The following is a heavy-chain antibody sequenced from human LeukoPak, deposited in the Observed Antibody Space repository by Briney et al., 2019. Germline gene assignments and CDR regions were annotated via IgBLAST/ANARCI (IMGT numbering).Heavy chain of an antibody. J-gene: IGHJ5*02. D-gene: IGHD2-2*02. CDR3: ARGGGAVVPAAIFCFGP. CDR1: GGSFSGYY. CDR2: INHSGST. Sequence: SETLSLTCPVYGGSFSGYYWSWIRQPPGKGLEWIGEINHSGSTNYNPSLKSRVTISVDTSKNQFSLKLSSVTAADTAVYYCARGGGAVVPAAIFCFGPWGQGTLVTVAS. V-gene: IGHV4-34*01.